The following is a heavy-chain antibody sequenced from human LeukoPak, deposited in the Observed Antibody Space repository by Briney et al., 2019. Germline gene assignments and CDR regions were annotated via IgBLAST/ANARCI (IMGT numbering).Heavy chain of an antibody. CDR1: GFTFSSYT. D-gene: IGHD3-22*01. CDR2: IKSDGRSI. J-gene: IGHJ4*02. Sequence: GGSLRLSCAASGFTFSSYTMNWVRQAPGKGLVWVSRIKSDGRSISYADSVKGRFTISRDNAKNTLYLQMNSLRAEDTALYYCGGGDSSGSPDYWGQGTLVTVSS. V-gene: IGHV3-74*01. CDR3: GGGDSSGSPDY.